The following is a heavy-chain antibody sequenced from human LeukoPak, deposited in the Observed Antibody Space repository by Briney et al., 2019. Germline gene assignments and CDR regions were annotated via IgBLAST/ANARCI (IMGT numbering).Heavy chain of an antibody. CDR2: IYYSVST. Sequence: SETLSLTCTVSGGSISIYYWSWIRQPPGKGLEWIGYIYYSVSTNYSPSLKSRVTISVDTSKNQFSLKLSSVTAADTAVYYCARIDTAMVTGPGYYFDYWGQGTLVTVSS. CDR3: ARIDTAMVTGPGYYFDY. D-gene: IGHD5-18*01. CDR1: GGSISIYY. V-gene: IGHV4-59*08. J-gene: IGHJ4*02.